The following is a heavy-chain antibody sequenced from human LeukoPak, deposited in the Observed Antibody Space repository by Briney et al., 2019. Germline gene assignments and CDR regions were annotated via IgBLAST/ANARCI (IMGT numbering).Heavy chain of an antibody. V-gene: IGHV4-59*12. D-gene: IGHD1-26*01. Sequence: SETLSLTCTVSGGSISSYYWSWIRQPPGKGLEWIGYIYYSGSTNYNPSLKSRVTISVDTSKNQFSLKLSSVTAADTAVYYCARASSVGDYFDYWGQGTLVTVSS. CDR1: GGSISSYY. CDR2: IYYSGST. CDR3: ARASSVGDYFDY. J-gene: IGHJ4*02.